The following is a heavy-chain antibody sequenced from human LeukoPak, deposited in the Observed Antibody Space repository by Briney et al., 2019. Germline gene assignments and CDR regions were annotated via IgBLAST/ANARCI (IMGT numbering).Heavy chain of an antibody. CDR3: GRCGSDYDGGAFDI. J-gene: IGHJ3*02. D-gene: IGHD2-21*02. V-gene: IGHV3-53*01. CDR2: IYSDSRT. CDR1: GFTVSDYY. Sequence: GGSLRLSCAASGFTVSDYYMSWVRQAPGKGLEWVSVIYSDSRTYYADSVRGRFTISRDNSNNTLHLQMNSLRGEDTAAYYCGRCGSDYDGGAFDIWGQGTLVIVSS.